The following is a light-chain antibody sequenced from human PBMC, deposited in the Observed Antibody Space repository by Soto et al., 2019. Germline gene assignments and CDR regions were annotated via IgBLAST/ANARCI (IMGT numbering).Light chain of an antibody. Sequence: AIPLTQSPSSLSASVGDRVTITCRASQGISSALAWYQQKPGKTPKLLIYDASSLESGVPSRFSGSGSGTDFTLTISSLQPEDFATYYCQRFGGFGGGTKVEIK. CDR2: DAS. CDR3: QRFGG. J-gene: IGKJ4*01. V-gene: IGKV1-13*02. CDR1: QGISSA.